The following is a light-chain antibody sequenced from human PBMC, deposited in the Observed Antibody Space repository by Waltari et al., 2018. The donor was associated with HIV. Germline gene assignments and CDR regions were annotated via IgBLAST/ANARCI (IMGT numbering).Light chain of an antibody. J-gene: IGLJ1*01. CDR2: DVT. V-gene: IGLV2-23*02. CDR3: CSYAGSVYV. CDR1: SSDFGSYNL. Sequence: QSALTQPASVSGSPGQSITISCTGTSSDFGSYNLVSWYQHHPGKAPKLMIYDVTTRPSGVSNRFSGSKAGNTASLTISGLQAEDDADYYCCSYAGSVYVFGTGTKVTVL.